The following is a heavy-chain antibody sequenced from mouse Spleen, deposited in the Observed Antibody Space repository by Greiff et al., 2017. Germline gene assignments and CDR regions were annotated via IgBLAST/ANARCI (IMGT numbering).Heavy chain of an antibody. CDR2: IDPSDSYT. V-gene: IGHV1-69*01. CDR1: GYTFTSYW. D-gene: IGHD1-1*01. J-gene: IGHJ4*01. Sequence: VQLQQPGAELVMPGASVKLSCKASGYTFTSYWMHWVKQRPGQGLEWIGEIDPSDSYTNYNQKFKGKATLTVDKSSSTAYMQLSSLTSEDSAVYYCAHLLRYAMDYWGQGTSVTVSS. CDR3: AHLLRYAMDY.